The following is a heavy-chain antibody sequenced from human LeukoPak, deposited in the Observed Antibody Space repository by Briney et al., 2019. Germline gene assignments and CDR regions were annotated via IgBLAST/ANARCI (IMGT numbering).Heavy chain of an antibody. CDR2: IRSKAYGGTT. CDR3: IRAGYYYDSSGPPHYFDY. CDR1: GFTFGDYA. V-gene: IGHV3-49*03. D-gene: IGHD3-22*01. J-gene: IGHJ4*02. Sequence: GGSLRLSCTASGFTFGDYAMSWFRQAPGKGLEWVGFIRSKAYGGTTEYAASVKGRFTISRDDSKSIAYLQMNSLKTEDTAVYYCIRAGYYYDSSGPPHYFDYWGQGTLVTVSS.